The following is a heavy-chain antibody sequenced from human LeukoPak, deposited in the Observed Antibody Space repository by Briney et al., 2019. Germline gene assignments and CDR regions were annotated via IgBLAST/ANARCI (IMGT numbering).Heavy chain of an antibody. V-gene: IGHV3-23*01. CDR3: ARARYCSGGSCSYFDY. J-gene: IGHJ4*02. D-gene: IGHD2-15*01. CDR2: ISGSGGST. Sequence: GGSLRLSCAASGFTFSSYAMSWVRQAPGKGLEWVSAISGSGGSTYYADSVKGRFTISRDNSKNTLYLQMNSLRAEDTAVYYCARARYCSGGSCSYFDYWGQGTLVTVSS. CDR1: GFTFSSYA.